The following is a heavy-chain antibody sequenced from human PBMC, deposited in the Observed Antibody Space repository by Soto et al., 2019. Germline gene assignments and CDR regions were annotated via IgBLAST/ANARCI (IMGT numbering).Heavy chain of an antibody. CDR2: ISSSSSTI. Sequence: EVQVVESGGGLVQPGGSLRLSCAASGFTFSSNSMNWVRQAPGKGLEWISYISSSSSTIYADSVKGQFTISRDNAKNSLYLQMNSLRDEDTAVYYCARVIWSGHLTSDLWGQGTLVTASS. CDR1: GFTFSSNS. D-gene: IGHD3-3*01. CDR3: ARVIWSGHLTSDL. V-gene: IGHV3-48*02. J-gene: IGHJ5*02.